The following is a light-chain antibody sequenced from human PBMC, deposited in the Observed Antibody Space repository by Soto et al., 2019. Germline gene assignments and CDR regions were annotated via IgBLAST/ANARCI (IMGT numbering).Light chain of an antibody. CDR3: SSYTSSSTPVV. J-gene: IGLJ2*01. Sequence: QSALTQPASVSGSPGQSITISCTGTSSDVGGYNYVSWYQHHPGKAPKLMIYDVSNQPSGVSNRFSGSKSGNTASLTISGLQAEDEADYYCSSYTSSSTPVVFGGGNKVTVL. V-gene: IGLV2-14*03. CDR2: DVS. CDR1: SSDVGGYNY.